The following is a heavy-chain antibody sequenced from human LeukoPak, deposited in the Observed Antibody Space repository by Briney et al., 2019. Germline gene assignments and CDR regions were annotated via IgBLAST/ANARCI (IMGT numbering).Heavy chain of an antibody. J-gene: IGHJ6*03. CDR3: ARRTLTYYYGSGSPRYYYYYMDV. Sequence: PSETLSLTCTVSGGSIRSSSYNWGWIRQPPGKGLEWIASVHYTGPTYYNPSLKSRVTISVDTSKNQFSLKLSSVTAADTAVYYCARRTLTYYYGSGSPRYYYYYMDVWGKGTTVTVSS. CDR2: VHYTGPT. V-gene: IGHV4-39*07. D-gene: IGHD3-10*01. CDR1: GGSIRSSSYN.